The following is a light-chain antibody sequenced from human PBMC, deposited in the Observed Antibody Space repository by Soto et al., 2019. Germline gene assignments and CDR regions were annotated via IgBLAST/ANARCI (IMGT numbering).Light chain of an antibody. J-gene: IGLJ1*01. Sequence: QSVLTQPASLSGSPGQSIPISCTGTSSDVGAYNYVSWYQQHPGKVPKLMIYDVTNRPSGVSNRFSGSKSGNTASLTITGLQAEDEADYYCSSYTRTSTYVFGAGTKVTVL. CDR2: DVT. CDR3: SSYTRTSTYV. CDR1: SSDVGAYNY. V-gene: IGLV2-14*01.